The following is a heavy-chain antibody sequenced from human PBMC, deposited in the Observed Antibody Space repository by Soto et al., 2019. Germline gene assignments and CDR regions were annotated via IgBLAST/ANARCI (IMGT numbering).Heavy chain of an antibody. CDR1: GFTVSSNY. Sequence: GGSLRLSCAASGFTVSSNYMSWVRQAPGKGLEWVSVIYSGGSTYYADSVKGRFTISRDNSKNTLYLQMNSLRAEDTAVYYCARDLGYCSSTSCYALGYWGQGTLVTLSS. D-gene: IGHD2-2*01. V-gene: IGHV3-66*01. J-gene: IGHJ4*02. CDR2: IYSGGST. CDR3: ARDLGYCSSTSCYALGY.